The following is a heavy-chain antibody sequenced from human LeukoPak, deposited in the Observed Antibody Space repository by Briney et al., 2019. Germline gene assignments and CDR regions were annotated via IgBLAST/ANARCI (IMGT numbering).Heavy chain of an antibody. J-gene: IGHJ4*02. CDR2: TRYDESNR. V-gene: IGHV3-30*02. CDR1: GFTFSSFG. CDR3: AKVPYYDSSGYPGDY. Sequence: PGGSLRLSCVASGFTFSSFGMHWVRQAPGKGLEWVAFTRYDESNRYYADSVKGRFNISRDNSMNTLYLQMNSLRAEDTAVYYCAKVPYYDSSGYPGDYWGQGTLVTVSS. D-gene: IGHD3-22*01.